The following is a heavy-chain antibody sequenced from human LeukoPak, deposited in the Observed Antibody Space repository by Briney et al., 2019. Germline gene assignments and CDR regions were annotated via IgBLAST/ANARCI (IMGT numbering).Heavy chain of an antibody. CDR2: IYHSGST. CDR1: GGSISSGGYA. CDR3: ARVLSGWYFDY. J-gene: IGHJ4*02. V-gene: IGHV4-30-2*01. Sequence: PSETLSLTCAVSGGSISSGGYAWGWIRQPPGKGLEWIGYIYHSGSTYYNPSLKSRVTISVDRSKHQFSLKLSSVTAADTAVYYCARVLSGWYFDYWGQGTLVTVSS. D-gene: IGHD6-19*01.